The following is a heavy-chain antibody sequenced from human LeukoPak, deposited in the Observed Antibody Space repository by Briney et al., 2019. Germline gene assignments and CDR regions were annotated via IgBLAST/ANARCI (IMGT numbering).Heavy chain of an antibody. V-gene: IGHV1-2*06. CDR1: GYTFTGYY. CDR3: ATRTTFPYYYYMDV. CDR2: INPNSGGT. J-gene: IGHJ6*03. Sequence: ASVKVSCKASGYTFTGYYMHWVRQAPGQGLEWMGRINPNSGGTNYAQKFQGRVTMTRDTSISTAYMELSRLRSDDTAVYYCATRTTFPYYYYMDVWGKGTTVTVSS. D-gene: IGHD1-14*01.